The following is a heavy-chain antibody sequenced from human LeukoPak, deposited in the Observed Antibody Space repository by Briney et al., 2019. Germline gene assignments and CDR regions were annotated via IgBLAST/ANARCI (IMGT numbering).Heavy chain of an antibody. D-gene: IGHD4-23*01. CDR1: GGSFSGYY. V-gene: IGHV4-34*01. CDR3: AKTGGNPVYYYYYSGMDV. Sequence: PSETLSLTCAVYGGSFSGYYWSWIRHPPGKGLEWIGEVNHSGSTNYNPSLKSRVTISVDTSKNQYSLSLSSVTAADTAVYYCAKTGGNPVYYYYYSGMDVWGQGTTVTVS. CDR2: VNHSGST. J-gene: IGHJ6*02.